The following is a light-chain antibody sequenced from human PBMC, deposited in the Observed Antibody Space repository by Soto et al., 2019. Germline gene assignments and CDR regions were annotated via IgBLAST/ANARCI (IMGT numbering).Light chain of an antibody. V-gene: IGLV2-8*01. Sequence: QSALTRPPSASGSPGQSVTISCTGTSSDVGAYTYVSWYQQHPGKAPKLMIYGVTERPSGVPDRFSGSKSGNTASLTVSGLQTEDEAYYYCSSCAGSNNYVFGTGTRSPS. CDR3: SSCAGSNNYV. J-gene: IGLJ1*01. CDR1: SSDVGAYTY. CDR2: GVT.